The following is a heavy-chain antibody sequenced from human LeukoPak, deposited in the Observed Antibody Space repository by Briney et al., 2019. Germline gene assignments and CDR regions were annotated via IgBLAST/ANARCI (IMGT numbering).Heavy chain of an antibody. CDR1: GYTFTSYG. V-gene: IGHV1-18*01. CDR2: ISAYNGNT. CDR3: ARVPRHDNDFWSGYYYYYYYMDV. Sequence: GASVKVSCKASGYTFTSYGISWVRQAPGQGLEWMGWISAYNGNTNYAQKLQGRVTMTTDTSTSTAYMELRSLRSDDTAVYYCARVPRHDNDFWSGYYYYYYYMDVWGKGTTVTVSS. J-gene: IGHJ6*03. D-gene: IGHD3-3*01.